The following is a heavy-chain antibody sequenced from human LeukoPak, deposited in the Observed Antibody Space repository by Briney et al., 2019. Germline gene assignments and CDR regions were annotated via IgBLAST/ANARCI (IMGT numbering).Heavy chain of an antibody. CDR1: GFTFSNAW. Sequence: GGSLRLSCAASGFTFSNAWMSWVRQAPGKGLEWVGRIKSKTDGGTTDYAAPVKGRFTISRDDSKNTLYLQMNSLKTEDTAVYYCTTLGRLRYFDWLLPRFDYWGQGTLVTVSS. D-gene: IGHD3-9*01. CDR3: TTLGRLRYFDWLLPRFDY. CDR2: IKSKTDGGTT. V-gene: IGHV3-15*01. J-gene: IGHJ4*02.